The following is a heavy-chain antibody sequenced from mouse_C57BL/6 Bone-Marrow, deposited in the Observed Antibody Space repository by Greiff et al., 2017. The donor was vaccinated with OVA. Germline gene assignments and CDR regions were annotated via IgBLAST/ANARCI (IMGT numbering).Heavy chain of an antibody. V-gene: IGHV1-74*01. Sequence: QVQLQQPGAELVKPGASVKVSCKASGYTFTSYWMHWVKQRPGQGLEWIGRIHPSDSDTNYKQKFKGKATLTVDKSSSTAYMQLSSLTSEDSAVYYCAIYPYYYGSSYGAMDYWGQGTSVTVSS. CDR2: IHPSDSDT. D-gene: IGHD1-1*01. CDR3: AIYPYYYGSSYGAMDY. J-gene: IGHJ4*01. CDR1: GYTFTSYW.